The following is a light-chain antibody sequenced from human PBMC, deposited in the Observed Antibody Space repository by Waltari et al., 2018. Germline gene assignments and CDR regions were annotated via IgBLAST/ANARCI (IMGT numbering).Light chain of an antibody. V-gene: IGLV2-11*01. CDR1: TSDVGGYNY. Sequence: QSALTQPRSVSGSPGQSVTISCTGTTSDVGGYNYVSWYQQHPGKAPKVMIYDVSKRPSGVPDRFPGSKSGSTATLTISGLQAEDEADYYCCSYAGSYTFEVFGTGTKVTVL. J-gene: IGLJ1*01. CDR3: CSYAGSYTFEV. CDR2: DVS.